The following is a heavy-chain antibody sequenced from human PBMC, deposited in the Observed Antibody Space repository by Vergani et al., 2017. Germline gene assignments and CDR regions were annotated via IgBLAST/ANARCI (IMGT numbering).Heavy chain of an antibody. CDR3: ARDVFPRFGVGGE. J-gene: IGHJ4*02. D-gene: IGHD3-3*01. CDR2: ISSSSSYI. Sequence: EVQLVESGGGLVKPGGSLRLSCAASGFTFSSYSMNWVRQAPGKGLEWVSSISSSSSYIYYADSVKGRFTISRDNAKNSLYLQMNSLRAEDTAVYYCARDVFPRFGVGGEWGQGTLVTVSS. V-gene: IGHV3-21*01. CDR1: GFTFSSYS.